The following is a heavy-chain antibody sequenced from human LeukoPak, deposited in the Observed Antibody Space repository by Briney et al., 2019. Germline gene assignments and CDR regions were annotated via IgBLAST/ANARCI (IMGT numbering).Heavy chain of an antibody. J-gene: IGHJ4*02. CDR1: GFTFSSYE. V-gene: IGHV3-48*03. CDR3: ARESFTFGGVIAPDFDY. D-gene: IGHD3-16*02. CDR2: ISSSGSTI. Sequence: GGSLRLSCAASGFTFSSYEMNWVRQAPGKGLEWVSYISSSGSTIYYADSVKGRFTISRDNAKNSLYLQMNGLRAEDTAVYYCARESFTFGGVIAPDFDYWGQGTLVTVSS.